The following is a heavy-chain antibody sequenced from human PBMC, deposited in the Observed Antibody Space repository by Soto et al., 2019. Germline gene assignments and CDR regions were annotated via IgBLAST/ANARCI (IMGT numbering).Heavy chain of an antibody. Sequence: QVQLVQSGAEVKKPESSVKVSCKAPGGTFSTYAISWVRQAPGQGLEWMGGIISMFGTANYAQRFQDRVRITADESTNTVYMELSSLRSEDTAVYFCASGIQLWLRRINNGYSGWGQGTLVTVSS. J-gene: IGHJ4*02. CDR1: GGTFSTYA. V-gene: IGHV1-69*12. CDR2: IISMFGTA. CDR3: ASGIQLWLRRINNGYSG. D-gene: IGHD5-18*01.